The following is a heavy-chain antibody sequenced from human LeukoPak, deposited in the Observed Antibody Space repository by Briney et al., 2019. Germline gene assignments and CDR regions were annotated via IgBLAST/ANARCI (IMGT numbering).Heavy chain of an antibody. V-gene: IGHV3-7*04. CDR3: ARSGVVHGTDV. CDR2: IKQDGSET. CDR1: GFTFSSYW. Sequence: GGSLRLSCAASGFTFSSYWMTWVRQAPEKGLEWVANIKQDGSETYYVDSVKGRFTISRDNAKNSLCLHMNSLRVEDSAVYYCARSGVVHGTDVWGQGTTVTVSS. J-gene: IGHJ6*02. D-gene: IGHD3-10*01.